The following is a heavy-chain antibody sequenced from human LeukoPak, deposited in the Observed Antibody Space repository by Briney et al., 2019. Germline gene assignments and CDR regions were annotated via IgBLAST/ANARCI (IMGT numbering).Heavy chain of an antibody. Sequence: PGGSLRLSCAASGYTFSRYWMHWVRQAPGKGLEWVSAISGSGGSTYYADSVKGRFTISRDNSKNTLYLQMNSLRAEDTAVYYCAKDQVDWLRLGGSFDYWGQGTLVTVSS. J-gene: IGHJ4*02. CDR2: ISGSGGST. CDR3: AKDQVDWLRLGGSFDY. D-gene: IGHD3/OR15-3a*01. CDR1: GYTFSRYW. V-gene: IGHV3-23*01.